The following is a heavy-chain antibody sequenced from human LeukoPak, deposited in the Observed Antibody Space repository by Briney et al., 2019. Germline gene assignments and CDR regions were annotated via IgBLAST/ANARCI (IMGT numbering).Heavy chain of an antibody. CDR2: MNPNSGNT. J-gene: IGHJ5*02. CDR1: GYTFTSYD. Sequence: GASVKVSCKASGYTFTSYDINWVRQAPGQGLEWMGYMNPNSGNTVYAQKFQGRVTITTSTSISTAYMELSSLRSEDTAVYYCAREGLDPRGQGTLVTVSS. CDR3: AREGLDP. V-gene: IGHV1-8*03.